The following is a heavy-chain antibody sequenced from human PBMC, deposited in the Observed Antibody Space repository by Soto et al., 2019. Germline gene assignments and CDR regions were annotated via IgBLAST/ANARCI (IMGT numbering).Heavy chain of an antibody. CDR3: ARRLGSLYYYGMDV. CDR1: GYTFTSYY. Sequence: ASVKVSCKASGYTFTSYYIHWVRQAPGQGLEWMGIINPGGGSTSYARQLQGRITMTRDTSTTTVYMELTSLTSEDTAVYYCARRLGSLYYYGMDVWGQGTTVTVSS. D-gene: IGHD3-16*01. J-gene: IGHJ6*02. CDR2: INPGGGST. V-gene: IGHV1-46*04.